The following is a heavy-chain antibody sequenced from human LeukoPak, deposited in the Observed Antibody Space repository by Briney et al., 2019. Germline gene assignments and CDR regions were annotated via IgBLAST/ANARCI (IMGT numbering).Heavy chain of an antibody. D-gene: IGHD1-26*01. Sequence: PGGSLRLSCAASGFTFSDSAMTWVRQAPGKGLEWVSLISFSGGSTYYADSVKGWFTISRDNSQDTLYLQMNSLRAEDTAVYYCAKDFNGNYYSLWDYWGQGTLVTVSS. CDR1: GFTFSDSA. CDR3: AKDFNGNYYSLWDY. V-gene: IGHV3-23*01. CDR2: ISFSGGST. J-gene: IGHJ4*02.